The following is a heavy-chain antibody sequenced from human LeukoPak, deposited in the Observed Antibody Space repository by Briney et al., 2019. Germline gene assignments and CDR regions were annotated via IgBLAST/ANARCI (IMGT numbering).Heavy chain of an antibody. CDR3: AKLVVLTTTRFFDS. Sequence: GGALRLSCAASGFTFSSYAMSWVRQAPGKGLEGVSTIRTSGDTTYYAASGKVRFTISRDNSKNSLFLQMNSLSAEDTAVYYCAKLVVLTTTRFFDSWGQGTQVTVTS. V-gene: IGHV3-23*01. J-gene: IGHJ4*02. CDR1: GFTFSSYA. D-gene: IGHD4/OR15-4a*01. CDR2: IRTSGDTT.